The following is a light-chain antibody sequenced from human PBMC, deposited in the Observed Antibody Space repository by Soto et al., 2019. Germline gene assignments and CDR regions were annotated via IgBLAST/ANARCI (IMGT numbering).Light chain of an antibody. V-gene: IGKV1-39*01. CDR2: GAS. J-gene: IGKJ1*01. Sequence: DIPMTQSPSSLSASVGDRVTITCRARQSINKYLIWYQQQPGKAPNLLIYGASTLHSGVPSRFSGSGSGTNFTLTISGLQPDDFATYFCQQSYTAPRTFGQGTRVEVK. CDR1: QSINKY. CDR3: QQSYTAPRT.